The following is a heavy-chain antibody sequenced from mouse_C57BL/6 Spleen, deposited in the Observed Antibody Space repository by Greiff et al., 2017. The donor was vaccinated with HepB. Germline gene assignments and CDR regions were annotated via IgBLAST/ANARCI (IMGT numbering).Heavy chain of an antibody. D-gene: IGHD2-10*01. V-gene: IGHV5-4*01. J-gene: IGHJ4*01. CDR3: ARDTPYWDAMDY. CDR2: ISDGGSYT. Sequence: DVKLVESGGGLVKPGGSLKLSCAASGFTFSSYAMSWVRQTPEKRLEWVATISDGGSYTYYPDNVKGRFTISRDNAKNNLYLQMSHLKSEDTAMYYCARDTPYWDAMDYWGQGTSVTVSS. CDR1: GFTFSSYA.